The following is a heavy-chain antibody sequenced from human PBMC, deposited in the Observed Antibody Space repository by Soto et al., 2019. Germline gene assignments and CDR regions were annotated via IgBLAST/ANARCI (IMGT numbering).Heavy chain of an antibody. D-gene: IGHD6-13*01. J-gene: IGHJ4*02. V-gene: IGHV1-18*01. CDR3: VRERDSSSPRDDFDY. Sequence: ASVKVSCKASGYTVTGYDIHWVRQATGQGLEWMGWISAYNGNTNYAQKLQGRVTMTTDTSTSTAYMELRSLRSDDTAVYYCVRERDSSSPRDDFDYWGQGTLVT. CDR2: ISAYNGNT. CDR1: GYTVTGYD.